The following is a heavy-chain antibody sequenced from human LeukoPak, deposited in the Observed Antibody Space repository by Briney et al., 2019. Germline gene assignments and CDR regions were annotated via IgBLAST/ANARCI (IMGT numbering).Heavy chain of an antibody. CDR3: AREGCSGGSCYFDY. Sequence: PRGSLRLSCAASGFTFRSYGMSWVRQAPGKGPEWVANIKQDGSEKCYVDSVKGRFTISRDNAKNSLYLQMNSLRAEDTAVYYCAREGCSGGSCYFDYWGQGTLVTVSS. CDR2: IKQDGSEK. V-gene: IGHV3-7*05. D-gene: IGHD2-15*01. CDR1: GFTFRSYG. J-gene: IGHJ4*02.